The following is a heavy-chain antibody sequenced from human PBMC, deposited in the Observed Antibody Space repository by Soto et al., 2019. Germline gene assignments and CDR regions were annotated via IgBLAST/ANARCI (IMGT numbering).Heavy chain of an antibody. CDR3: AKDVNYYDSSGY. J-gene: IGHJ4*02. CDR1: GFTFSDYT. D-gene: IGHD3-22*01. CDR2: ISRESSYI. V-gene: IGHV3-21*04. Sequence: GSLRLSCTASGFTFSDYTMKWVRQAPGKGLEWVSSISRESSYIYYVDSVKGQFTISRDNAKNSVILQMAGLRAEDTAVYYCAKDVNYYDSSGYWGQGTLVTVSS.